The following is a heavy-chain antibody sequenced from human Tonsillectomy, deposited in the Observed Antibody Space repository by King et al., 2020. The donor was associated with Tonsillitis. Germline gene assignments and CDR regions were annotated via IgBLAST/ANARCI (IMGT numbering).Heavy chain of an antibody. Sequence: VQLQESGPGLVKPSETLSLTCTASGGSISSYYWSWIRQPAGKGLEWIGRIYTSGSTNYNPSLKSRVTMSVDTSKNQFSLKLSSVTAADTAVYYCARVKAGGDYDYWFDPWGQGTLVTVSS. D-gene: IGHD5-12*01. CDR3: ARVKAGGDYDYWFDP. V-gene: IGHV4-4*07. CDR1: GGSISSYY. J-gene: IGHJ5*02. CDR2: IYTSGST.